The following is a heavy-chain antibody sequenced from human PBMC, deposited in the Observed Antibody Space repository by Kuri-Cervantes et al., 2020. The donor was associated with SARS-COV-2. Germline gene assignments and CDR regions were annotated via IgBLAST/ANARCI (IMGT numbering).Heavy chain of an antibody. CDR1: GASISSSSYY. J-gene: IGHJ2*01. CDR3: ARHYITRYFDL. Sequence: SETLSLTCTVSGASISSSSYYWDWNRQPPGKGLEWIGSIYYTGSTYYNPSLKSRVTIPVDTSKNQFSLKLSSVTAADTAVYYCARHYITRYFDLWGRGTLVTVSS. V-gene: IGHV4-39*01. D-gene: IGHD2-2*01. CDR2: IYYTGST.